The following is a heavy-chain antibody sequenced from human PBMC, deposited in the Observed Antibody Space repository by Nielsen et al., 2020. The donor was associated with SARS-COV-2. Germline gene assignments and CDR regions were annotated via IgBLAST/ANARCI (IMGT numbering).Heavy chain of an antibody. CDR3: AKAPFNYYYGMDV. Sequence: SLKISCAASEFTFDDYVMHWVRQAPGKGLEWVAGISWTSGSIGYEDSVKGRFTISRDNAKNSLYLQMNSLRAEDTALYYCAKAPFNYYYGMDVWGQGTTVTVSS. V-gene: IGHV3-9*01. J-gene: IGHJ6*02. CDR2: ISWTSGSI. CDR1: EFTFDDYV.